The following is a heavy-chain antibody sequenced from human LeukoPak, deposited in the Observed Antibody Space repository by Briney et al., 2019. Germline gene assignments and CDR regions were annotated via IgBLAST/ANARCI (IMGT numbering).Heavy chain of an antibody. J-gene: IGHJ5*02. CDR2: ISGSGGST. CDR3: AKDFRRYYYDFSGWFDP. D-gene: IGHD3-3*01. V-gene: IGHV3-23*01. Sequence: PGGSLRLSCAASGFTFSSYAMSWVRQAPGKGLEWVSAISGSGGSTYYADSVKGRFTISRDNSKNTLYLQMNSLRAEDTAVYYCAKDFRRYYYDFSGWFDPWGQGTLVTVSS. CDR1: GFTFSSYA.